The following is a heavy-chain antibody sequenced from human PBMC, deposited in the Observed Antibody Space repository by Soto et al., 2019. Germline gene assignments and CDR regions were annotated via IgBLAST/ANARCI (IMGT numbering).Heavy chain of an antibody. J-gene: IGHJ5*02. CDR3: ASAETGGYSGDDVARTYWFDP. CDR1: GGSISSSNW. V-gene: IGHV4-4*02. Sequence: QVQLQESGPGLVKPSGTLSLTCAVSGGSISSSNWWSCVRQHPGKGGEGLGEIYHSGSTNYNPSLRSSVTIPVAQSKNHYTLKLSSVTAADTDVNYCASAETGGYSGDDVARTYWFDPWGQGTLVTVSS. CDR2: IYHSGST. D-gene: IGHD5-12*01.